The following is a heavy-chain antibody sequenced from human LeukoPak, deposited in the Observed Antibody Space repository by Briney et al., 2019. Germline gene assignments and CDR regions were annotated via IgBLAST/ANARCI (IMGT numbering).Heavy chain of an antibody. CDR1: GGSISSGDYY. J-gene: IGHJ5*02. Sequence: PSQTLSLTCTVSGGSISSGDYYWSWIRQPPGKGLEWIGYIYYSGSTYYNPSLKSRVTISVDTSKNQFSLKLSSVTGADTAVYYCARAGRAASITIFGVVIIGWFDPWGQGTLVTVSS. D-gene: IGHD3-3*01. CDR2: IYYSGST. V-gene: IGHV4-30-4*08. CDR3: ARAGRAASITIFGVVIIGWFDP.